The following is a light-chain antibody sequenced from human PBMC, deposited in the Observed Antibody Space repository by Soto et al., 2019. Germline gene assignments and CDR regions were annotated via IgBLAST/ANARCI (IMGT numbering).Light chain of an antibody. Sequence: DIQMTQSPSSLSASVGDRVTITCRASQSISRHLNWYQQKIGKAPKLLIYAASTLQSGVPSRFSGSGSGTDFTLTISSLQPEDFATYFCQQDYTSHFSFGPGTKVNL. CDR2: AAS. J-gene: IGKJ3*01. CDR3: QQDYTSHFS. CDR1: QSISRH. V-gene: IGKV1-39*01.